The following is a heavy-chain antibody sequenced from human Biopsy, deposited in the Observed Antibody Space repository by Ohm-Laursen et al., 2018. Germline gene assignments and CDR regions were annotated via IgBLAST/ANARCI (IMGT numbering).Heavy chain of an antibody. CDR3: ARDGAGSYHDY. V-gene: IGHV3-9*01. CDR2: ISGSGAST. D-gene: IGHD3-10*01. J-gene: IGHJ4*02. Sequence: SLRLSCAASGFIFDDYAMHWVRQAPGKGLEWVSGISGSGASTYYADSVKGRFTVSRDNAKNSLYLQMNSLTVEDTAVYYCARDGAGSYHDYWGQGTLVTVSS. CDR1: GFIFDDYA.